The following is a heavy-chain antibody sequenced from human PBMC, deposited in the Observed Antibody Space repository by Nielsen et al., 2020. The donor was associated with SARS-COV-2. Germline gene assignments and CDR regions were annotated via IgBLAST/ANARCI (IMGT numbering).Heavy chain of an antibody. CDR1: GGSISSNSYF. D-gene: IGHD6-13*01. J-gene: IGHJ5*02. CDR3: ARHVHAHPSSWYGLGWFDP. CDR2: IYYSGST. V-gene: IGHV4-39*01. Sequence: SETLSLTCTVSGGSISSNSYFWGWIRQPPGKGLEWIGSIYYSGSTYYNPSLKSRVTISVDTSKNQFSLRLSSVTAADTAVYYCARHVHAHPSSWYGLGWFDPWGQGTLVTVSS.